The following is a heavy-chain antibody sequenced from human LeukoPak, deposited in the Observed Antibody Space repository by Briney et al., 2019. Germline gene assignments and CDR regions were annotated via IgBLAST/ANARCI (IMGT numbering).Heavy chain of an antibody. D-gene: IGHD2-8*01. Sequence: GGSLTLSRSASGLIFGDYGMTWVRQAPGEGLVWLGFIRSKAYGGTTEYAASVKGRFTISRDDSKSIAYVQMSSRRTEDTPVYYCTVQVVPSDDWFDPWGQGTLVAVSS. V-gene: IGHV3-49*04. CDR3: TVQVVPSDDWFDP. CDR1: GLIFGDYG. J-gene: IGHJ5*02. CDR2: IRSKAYGGTT.